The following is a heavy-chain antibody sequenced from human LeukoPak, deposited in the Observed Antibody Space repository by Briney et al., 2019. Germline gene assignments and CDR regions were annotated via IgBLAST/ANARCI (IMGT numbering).Heavy chain of an antibody. Sequence: GGSLRLSCAASGFTFSSYGMHWVRQAPGKGLEWVAFIRYDGSNKYYADSVKGRFTISRDNSKNTLYLQMNSLRAEDTAVYYCAKADKLPEWLLSENYYFDYWGQGTLVTVSS. V-gene: IGHV3-30*02. CDR3: AKADKLPEWLLSENYYFDY. D-gene: IGHD3-3*01. J-gene: IGHJ4*02. CDR1: GFTFSSYG. CDR2: IRYDGSNK.